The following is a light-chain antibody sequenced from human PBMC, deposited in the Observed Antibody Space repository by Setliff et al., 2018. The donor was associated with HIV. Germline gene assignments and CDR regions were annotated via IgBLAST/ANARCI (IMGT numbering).Light chain of an antibody. Sequence: QSGLAQPASVSGSPGQSITISCTGTSSDVGTYNAVYWYQQHPGKAPKLMIYDVSTRPSGVSNRFSGSKSGNTASLTISGLQTEDEADYYCSSYTSSSTDVFGTGTKVTVL. CDR1: SSDVGTYNA. CDR3: SSYTSSSTDV. CDR2: DVS. V-gene: IGLV2-14*01. J-gene: IGLJ1*01.